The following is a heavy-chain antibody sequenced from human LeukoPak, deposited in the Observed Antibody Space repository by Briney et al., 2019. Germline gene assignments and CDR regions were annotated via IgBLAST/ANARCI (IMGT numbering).Heavy chain of an antibody. J-gene: IGHJ4*02. CDR3: TRHRGGSGGEPFDF. Sequence: GGSLRLSCTASGFTFGDYAMTWVRQAPGKGLEWVSFIRSRRFGGTTESAASVEGRFTISREDYKSSAYLQMNSLKTEDTAVYYCTRHRGGSGGEPFDFWGQGTLVTVSS. V-gene: IGHV3-49*04. CDR1: GFTFGDYA. D-gene: IGHD6-19*01. CDR2: IRSRRFGGTT.